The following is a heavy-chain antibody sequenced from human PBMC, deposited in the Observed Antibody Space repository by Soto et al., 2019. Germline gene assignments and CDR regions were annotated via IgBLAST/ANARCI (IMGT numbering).Heavy chain of an antibody. CDR3: ARDPMDYDILTGSPYFYYMDV. Sequence: GGSLRLSCAASGFTFSSYGMHWVRQAPGKGLEWVAVIWYDGSNKYYADSVKGRFTISRDNSKNTLYLQMNSLRAEDTAVYYCARDPMDYDILTGSPYFYYMDVWGKGTTVTVSS. CDR1: GFTFSSYG. V-gene: IGHV3-33*01. CDR2: IWYDGSNK. D-gene: IGHD3-9*01. J-gene: IGHJ6*03.